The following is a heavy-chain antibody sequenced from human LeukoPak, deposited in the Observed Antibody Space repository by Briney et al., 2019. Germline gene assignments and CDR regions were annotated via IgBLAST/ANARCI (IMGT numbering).Heavy chain of an antibody. J-gene: IGHJ6*03. Sequence: GGSLKLSCAASGFTVSNAWMSWVPQVPGKGLEWVGHIKSKTDGGTTHYAAPVKDRFIISRDDSKNTVYVQMDSLKTEDTAVYYCSRESVVVIGDYYYDYIDVWGKGTTVTVSS. CDR1: GFTVSNAW. D-gene: IGHD2-21*01. CDR3: SRESVVVIGDYYYDYIDV. V-gene: IGHV3-15*01. CDR2: IKSKTDGGTT.